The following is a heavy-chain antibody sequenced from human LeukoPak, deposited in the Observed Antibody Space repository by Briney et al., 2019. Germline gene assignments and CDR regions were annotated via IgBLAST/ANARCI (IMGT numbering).Heavy chain of an antibody. CDR1: GFTYSHYG. Sequence: PGRSLRLSCAASGFTYSHYGMHWVRQAPGKEREWVAEIWSDATEKYYGDAVKGRFTISRDNSRNTLYLQMNSLRVEDTAVYYCAKDAQRGFDYSNSLEYWGQGTLVTVSS. J-gene: IGHJ4*02. CDR2: IWSDATEK. CDR3: AKDAQRGFDYSNSLEY. V-gene: IGHV3-33*06. D-gene: IGHD4-11*01.